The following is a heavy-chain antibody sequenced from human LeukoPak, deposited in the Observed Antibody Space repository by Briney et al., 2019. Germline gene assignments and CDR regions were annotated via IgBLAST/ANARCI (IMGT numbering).Heavy chain of an antibody. J-gene: IGHJ4*02. Sequence: GGSLRLSCAASGFTFSSYWMSWVRQAPGKGLEWVANIKQDGSEKYYVDSVKGRLTISRDNSKHSLYLQMNSLRVEDTAVYYCAKGRIVGATSFDYWGQGSLVTVSS. D-gene: IGHD1-26*01. CDR2: IKQDGSEK. CDR1: GFTFSSYW. V-gene: IGHV3-7*03. CDR3: AKGRIVGATSFDY.